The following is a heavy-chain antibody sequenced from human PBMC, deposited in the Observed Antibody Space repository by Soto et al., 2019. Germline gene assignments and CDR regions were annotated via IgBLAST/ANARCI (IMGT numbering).Heavy chain of an antibody. Sequence: ASVKVSCKASGYTFTGYYMHWVRQAPGQGLEWMGWINPNSGGTNYAQKFQGWVTMTRDTSISTAYMELSRLRSDDTAVYYCARGTLLQQLAFDYWGQGTLVTVSS. CDR2: INPNSGGT. J-gene: IGHJ4*02. CDR1: GYTFTGYY. CDR3: ARGTLLQQLAFDY. V-gene: IGHV1-2*04. D-gene: IGHD6-13*01.